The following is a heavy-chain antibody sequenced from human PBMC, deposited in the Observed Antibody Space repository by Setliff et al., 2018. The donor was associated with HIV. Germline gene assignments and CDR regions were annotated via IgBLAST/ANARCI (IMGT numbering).Heavy chain of an antibody. Sequence: GGSLRLSCAASGFTFSDYYMNWVPQAPGKGLEWVSSISSSSTMYYAGSVKGRFTISRDNSKNTLYLQMNSLRAEDTAVYYCAKDSEEAYYYDSSGYRLAYWGQGTLVTVSS. CDR2: ISSSSTM. J-gene: IGHJ4*02. V-gene: IGHV3-11*04. D-gene: IGHD3-22*01. CDR3: AKDSEEAYYYDSSGYRLAY. CDR1: GFTFSDYY.